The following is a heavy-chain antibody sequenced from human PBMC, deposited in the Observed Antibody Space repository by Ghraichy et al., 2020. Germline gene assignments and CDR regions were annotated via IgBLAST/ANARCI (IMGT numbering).Heavy chain of an antibody. CDR2: ISGSGGST. D-gene: IGHD6-19*01. V-gene: IGHV3-23*01. CDR3: ASFLTSSGWLGYYYYGMDV. Sequence: GGSLRLSCAASGFTFSSYAMSWVRQAPGKGLEWVSAISGSGGSTYYADSVKGRFTISRDNSKNTLYLQMNSLRAEDTAVYYCASFLTSSGWLGYYYYGMDVWGQGTTVTVSS. CDR1: GFTFSSYA. J-gene: IGHJ6*02.